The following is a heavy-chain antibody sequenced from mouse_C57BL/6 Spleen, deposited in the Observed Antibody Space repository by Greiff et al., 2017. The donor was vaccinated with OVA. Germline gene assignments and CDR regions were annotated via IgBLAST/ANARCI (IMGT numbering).Heavy chain of an antibody. Sequence: DVKLVESEGGLVQPGSSMKLSCTASGFTFSDYYMAWVRQVPEKGLEWVANINYDGSSTYYLDSLKSRFIISRDNAKNILYLQMSSLKSEDTATYYCARDEGYSNYPYWYFDVWGTGTTVTVSS. CDR3: ARDEGYSNYPYWYFDV. V-gene: IGHV5-16*01. CDR2: INYDGSST. J-gene: IGHJ1*03. D-gene: IGHD2-5*01. CDR1: GFTFSDYY.